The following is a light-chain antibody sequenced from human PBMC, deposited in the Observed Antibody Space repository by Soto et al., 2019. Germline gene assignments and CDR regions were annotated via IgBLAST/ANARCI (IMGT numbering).Light chain of an antibody. Sequence: QSALTQPASVSGSPGQSITISCTGTYTDVGGYNRVSWYQHHAGKGPKMLIFEVDNRPSGISDRFSGSKSGDTASLTISDLQAGDEADYYCVSYIESSLTHWVFGGGTKLTVL. V-gene: IGLV2-14*01. CDR1: YTDVGGYNR. CDR2: EVD. J-gene: IGLJ3*02. CDR3: VSYIESSLTHWV.